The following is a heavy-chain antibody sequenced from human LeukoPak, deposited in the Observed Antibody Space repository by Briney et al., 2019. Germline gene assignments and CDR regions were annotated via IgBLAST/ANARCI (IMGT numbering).Heavy chain of an antibody. CDR3: AKEGGPAGFYYYYYMDV. Sequence: GGSLRLSCAASGFTFSSYGMHWVRQAPGKGLEWVAFIRYDGSNKYYADSVKGRFTISRDNSKNTLYLQMNSLRAEDTAVYYCAKEGGPAGFYYYYYMDVWGKGTTVTVPS. CDR2: IRYDGSNK. CDR1: GFTFSSYG. J-gene: IGHJ6*03. V-gene: IGHV3-30*02.